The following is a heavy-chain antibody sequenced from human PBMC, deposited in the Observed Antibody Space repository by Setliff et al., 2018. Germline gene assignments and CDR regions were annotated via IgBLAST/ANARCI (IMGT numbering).Heavy chain of an antibody. J-gene: IGHJ5*02. D-gene: IGHD2-2*01. CDR1: GGSFSGYY. CDR3: ARGVYCSSTSCSPGLNWFDP. V-gene: IGHV4-34*01. Sequence: SETLSHTCAVYGGSFSGYYWSWIRQPPGKGLEWIGEINHSGSTNYNPSLKSRVTISVDTSKNQFSLKLSSVTAADTAVYYCARGVYCSSTSCSPGLNWFDPWGQGTLVTVSS. CDR2: INHSGST.